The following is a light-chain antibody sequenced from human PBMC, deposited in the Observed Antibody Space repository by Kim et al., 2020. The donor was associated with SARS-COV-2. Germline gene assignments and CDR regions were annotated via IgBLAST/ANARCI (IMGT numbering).Light chain of an antibody. CDR2: KSS. CDR1: QSISSW. V-gene: IGKV1-5*03. CDR3: QQYKSYTWS. J-gene: IGKJ1*01. Sequence: ASVGDRITITCLASQSISSWLACYQQKPGKAPKHLIYKSSNLESGVPSRFSSSGSGIEFTLTISSLQPDDVGTYYCQQYKSYTWSFGQGTKVDIK.